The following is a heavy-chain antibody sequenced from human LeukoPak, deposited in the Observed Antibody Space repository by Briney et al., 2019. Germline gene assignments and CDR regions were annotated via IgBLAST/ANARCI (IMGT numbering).Heavy chain of an antibody. CDR1: GFTFSNYG. CDR2: ISYDGSNK. J-gene: IGHJ4*02. CDR3: AKGSSSWSFDY. D-gene: IGHD6-13*01. V-gene: IGHV3-30*18. Sequence: GGSLRLSCAASGFTFSNYGMHWVRQAPGKGLEWVAVISYDGSNKYYADSVKGRFTISRDNSKNTLYLQMNSLRAEDTAVYYCAKGSSSWSFDYWGQGTLVTVSS.